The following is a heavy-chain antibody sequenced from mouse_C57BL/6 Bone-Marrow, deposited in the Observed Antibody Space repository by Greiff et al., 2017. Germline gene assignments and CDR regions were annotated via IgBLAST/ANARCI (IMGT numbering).Heavy chain of an antibody. Sequence: QVQLQQPGAELVKPGASVKLSCKASGYTFTSYWMHWVKQRPGQGLEWIGMIHPNSGSTNYNEKFKSKATLTVDKASSPAYMQLRSLTSADSAVYYCALLWSLMDYWGQGTSVTVSS. D-gene: IGHD1-1*02. CDR1: GYTFTSYW. J-gene: IGHJ4*01. CDR2: IHPNSGST. V-gene: IGHV1-64*01. CDR3: ALLWSLMDY.